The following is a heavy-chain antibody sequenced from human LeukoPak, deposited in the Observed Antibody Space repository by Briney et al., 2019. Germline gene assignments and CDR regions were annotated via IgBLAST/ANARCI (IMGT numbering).Heavy chain of an antibody. CDR3: AKKRDYDIIDY. D-gene: IGHD3-9*01. CDR2: ITGSGANA. J-gene: IGHJ4*02. CDR1: GFTFSSYS. V-gene: IGHV3-23*01. Sequence: GGSLRLSCAASGFTFSSYSMNWVRQGPGKGLEWVSGITGSGANAYYADSVKGRFTISRDNSKSTLYLQMNSLRAEDTAIYYCAKKRDYDIIDYWGQGALVTVSS.